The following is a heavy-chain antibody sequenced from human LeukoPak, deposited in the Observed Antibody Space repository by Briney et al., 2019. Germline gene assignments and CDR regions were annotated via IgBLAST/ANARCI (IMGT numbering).Heavy chain of an antibody. CDR2: IKSKTDGGTT. CDR3: TTIVGATSSPPQTEDY. Sequence: GGSLRLSCAASGFTFSNAWMSWVRQAPGKGLEWVGRIKSKTDGGTTDYAAPVKGRFTISRDDSKNTLYLRMNSLKTEDTAVYYCTTIVGATSSPPQTEDYWGQGTLVTVSS. D-gene: IGHD1-26*01. CDR1: GFTFSNAW. J-gene: IGHJ4*02. V-gene: IGHV3-15*01.